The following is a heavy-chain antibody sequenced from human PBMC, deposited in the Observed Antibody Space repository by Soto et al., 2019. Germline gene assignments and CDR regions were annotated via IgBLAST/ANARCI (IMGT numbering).Heavy chain of an antibody. CDR3: ARGDSSDYDTAAPADY. V-gene: IGHV5-51*01. CDR2: IYPGDSDT. D-gene: IGHD3-22*01. CDR1: GYSFTNYW. Sequence: PGESLKISCSGSGYSFTNYWIGWVRQMPGKGLEWMGIIYPGDSDTRYSPSFQGQVTISADKSISTAYLQWNSLKASDTAMYFGARGDSSDYDTAAPADYWGQGTPVTVSS. J-gene: IGHJ4*02.